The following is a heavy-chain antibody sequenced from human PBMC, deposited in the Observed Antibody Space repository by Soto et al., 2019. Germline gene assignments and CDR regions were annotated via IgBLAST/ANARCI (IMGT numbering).Heavy chain of an antibody. CDR3: EKERRTTLPYYYYYMDV. V-gene: IGHV3-23*01. CDR1: GFTFSSYA. J-gene: IGHJ6*03. Sequence: GGSLRLSCAASGFTFSSYAMSWVRQAPGKGLEWVSAISGSGGSTYYADSVKGRFTISRDNSKNTLYLQMNSLRAEDTAVYYCEKERRTTLPYYYYYMDVWGKGTTVTVSS. D-gene: IGHD4-17*01. CDR2: ISGSGGST.